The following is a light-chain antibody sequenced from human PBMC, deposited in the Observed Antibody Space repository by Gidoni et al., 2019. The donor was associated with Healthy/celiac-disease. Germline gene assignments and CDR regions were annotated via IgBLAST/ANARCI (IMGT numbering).Light chain of an antibody. CDR3: MQALQTPPT. V-gene: IGKV2-28*01. CDR1: HSLLHSNGYNY. J-gene: IGKJ4*01. Sequence: DMVMTQSPLSLPVPPGEPASISCRSSHSLLHSNGYNYLDWYLQKPGQSPQLLIYLGSNRASGVPDRFSGSGSGTDFTLKISRVEAEDVGVYYCMQALQTPPTFGGXTKVEIK. CDR2: LGS.